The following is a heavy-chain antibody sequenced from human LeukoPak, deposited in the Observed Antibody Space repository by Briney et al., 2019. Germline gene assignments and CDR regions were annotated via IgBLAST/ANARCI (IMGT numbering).Heavy chain of an antibody. Sequence: ASVKVSCKASGYTFTGYHIHWVRQAPGQGLGWMGRINPNTGETNFAQKFQGRVTMTRDTSITTAYMELSSLRPDATAVYFCARDQGSLTRSWYTGYWGQGTQVTVSS. CDR1: GYTFTGYH. CDR2: INPNTGET. J-gene: IGHJ4*02. D-gene: IGHD6-13*01. V-gene: IGHV1-2*06. CDR3: ARDQGSLTRSWYTGY.